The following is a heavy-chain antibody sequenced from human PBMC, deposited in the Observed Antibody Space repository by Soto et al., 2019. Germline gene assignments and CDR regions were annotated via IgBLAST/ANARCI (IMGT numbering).Heavy chain of an antibody. CDR2: VSAGDFST. CDR1: GFPSNSYA. V-gene: IGHV3-23*01. J-gene: IGHJ3*01. CDR3: ATDSAVSDFGVLIDAFDV. D-gene: IGHD3-3*01. Sequence: PGGSLRLSCEASGFPSNSYAMAWVRQAPGQGLEWVSTVSAGDFSTYYAESVEGRFTISRDNSKNTLYFQMNSLTAEDTAVYYYATDSAVSDFGVLIDAFDVWGQGTRVTVSS.